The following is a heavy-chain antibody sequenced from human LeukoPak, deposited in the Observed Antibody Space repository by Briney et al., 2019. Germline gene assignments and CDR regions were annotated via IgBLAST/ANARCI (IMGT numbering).Heavy chain of an antibody. CDR2: ISSSDRTI. CDR3: ARDSSMLRGPLVIYYFDF. Sequence: GGSLRLSCAASGFTFRDYDMTWIRQAPGKGLEWVSYISSSDRTIYNAESVKGRFTISRDNAKNSLYLQMNSLRVEDTAVYYCARDSSMLRGPLVIYYFDFWGQGTLVTVSS. V-gene: IGHV3-11*01. D-gene: IGHD3-10*01. J-gene: IGHJ4*02. CDR1: GFTFRDYD.